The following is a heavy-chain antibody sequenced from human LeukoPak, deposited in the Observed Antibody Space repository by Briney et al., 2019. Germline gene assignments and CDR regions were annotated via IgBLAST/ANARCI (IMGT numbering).Heavy chain of an antibody. D-gene: IGHD6-19*01. CDR2: ISAYNGNT. CDR3: AREGPVAVAGLDY. Sequence: ASVKVSCKASGNTFTNYGISWVRQAPGQGLEWVGWISAYNGNTNYAQNLQDRVTMTTDTSTSAAYMELRSLISDDTAVYYCAREGPVAVAGLDYWGQGTLVTVSS. V-gene: IGHV1-18*01. J-gene: IGHJ4*02. CDR1: GNTFTNYG.